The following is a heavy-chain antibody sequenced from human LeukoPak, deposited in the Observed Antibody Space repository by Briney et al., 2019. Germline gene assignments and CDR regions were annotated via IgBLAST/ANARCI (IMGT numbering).Heavy chain of an antibody. CDR2: INHSGST. CDR3: ARGWPQSGGDCPLDY. J-gene: IGHJ4*02. CDR1: GGSFSGYY. Sequence: SETLSLTCAVYGGSFSGYYWSWIRQPPGKGLEWIGEINHSGSTNYNPSLKSRVTISVDTSKNQFSLKLSSVTAADTAVYYCARGWPQSGGDCPLDYWGQGTLVTVSS. D-gene: IGHD2-21*02. V-gene: IGHV4-34*01.